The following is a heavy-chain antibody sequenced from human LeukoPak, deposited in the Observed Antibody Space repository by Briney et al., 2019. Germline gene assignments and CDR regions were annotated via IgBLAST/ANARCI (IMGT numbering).Heavy chain of an antibody. Sequence: SVKVSCKSSGGSFSTYAVNWVRQAPGQGLEWMGRLIPVLGMSHYAQGFQGRVTLTADRSTNTAYMELDRLTSDDTAVYFCARDRGGGFDLAFFDHWGQGTLVTVSS. V-gene: IGHV1-69*04. D-gene: IGHD5-12*01. CDR1: GGSFSTYA. CDR2: LIPVLGMS. CDR3: ARDRGGGFDLAFFDH. J-gene: IGHJ4*02.